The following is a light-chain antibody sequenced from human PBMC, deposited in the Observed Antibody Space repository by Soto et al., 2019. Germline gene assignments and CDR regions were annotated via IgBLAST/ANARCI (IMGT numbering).Light chain of an antibody. J-gene: IGKJ3*01. V-gene: IGKV1-27*01. CDR2: EAS. CDR3: QNYNSAPFT. CDR1: QGISNY. Sequence: DVPMTQSPSSLSASVGDRVTIACRAGQGISNYLAWYRQKPGKLPELLIYEASILHSGVPSRFSGSGSGTDFTLTISSLQPEDVATYYCQNYNSAPFTFGPGTKVEI.